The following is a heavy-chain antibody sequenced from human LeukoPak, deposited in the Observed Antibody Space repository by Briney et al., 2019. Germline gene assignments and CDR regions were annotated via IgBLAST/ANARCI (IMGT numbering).Heavy chain of an antibody. CDR1: GGSISSYY. CDR3: ARHAETYYYGSGSYYLDY. J-gene: IGHJ4*02. V-gene: IGHV4-59*08. Sequence: SETLSLTCTVSGGSISSYYWSWIRQPPGKGLEWIGYIYYSGSTNYNPSLKSRVTISVDTSKNQFSLKLSSVTAADTAVYYCARHAETYYYGSGSYYLDYWGQGTLVTVSS. CDR2: IYYSGST. D-gene: IGHD3-10*01.